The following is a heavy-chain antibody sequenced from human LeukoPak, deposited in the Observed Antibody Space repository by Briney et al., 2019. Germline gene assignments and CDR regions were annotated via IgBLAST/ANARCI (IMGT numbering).Heavy chain of an antibody. CDR2: IYYSGST. CDR1: GGSISSYY. J-gene: IGHJ4*02. Sequence: SETLSLTCTVSGGSISSYYWSWIRQPPGKGLEWIGYIYYSGSTNYNPSLKSRVTISVDTSKNQFSLKLSSVTAADTAVYYCARDLYGLGNGYWGQGTLVTVSS. D-gene: IGHD3-10*01. V-gene: IGHV4-59*01. CDR3: ARDLYGLGNGY.